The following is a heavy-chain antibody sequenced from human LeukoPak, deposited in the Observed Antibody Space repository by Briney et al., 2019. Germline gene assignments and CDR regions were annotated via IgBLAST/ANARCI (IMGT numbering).Heavy chain of an antibody. V-gene: IGHV1-18*01. Sequence: ASVKVSCKASGYTFISYGINWVRQAPGQGLEWMGWISGFNGNTNYAQKLQGRVTMTTDTSTSTAYMELWSLRSDDTAVYYCAREVGGAGSYFFPYYAMDVWGQGTTVTASS. CDR1: GYTFISYG. CDR2: ISGFNGNT. CDR3: AREVGGAGSYFFPYYAMDV. D-gene: IGHD3-10*01. J-gene: IGHJ6*02.